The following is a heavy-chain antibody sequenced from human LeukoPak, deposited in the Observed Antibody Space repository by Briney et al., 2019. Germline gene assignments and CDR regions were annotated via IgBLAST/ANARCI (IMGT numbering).Heavy chain of an antibody. J-gene: IGHJ4*02. V-gene: IGHV3-23*01. CDR1: GFTFSTYA. Sequence: GGSLRLSCAASGFTFSTYAMSWVRQAPGKGLEWVSAISGSGGSTYYADSVKGRFTISRDNSKNTLFLQMNSLRTEDTAVYFCARWGNDYSQFDSWGQGTLVTVS. D-gene: IGHD4-11*01. CDR2: ISGSGGST. CDR3: ARWGNDYSQFDS.